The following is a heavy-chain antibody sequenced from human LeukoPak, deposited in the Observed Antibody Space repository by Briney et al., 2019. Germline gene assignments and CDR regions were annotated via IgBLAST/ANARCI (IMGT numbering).Heavy chain of an antibody. V-gene: IGHV4-34*01. D-gene: IGHD2-2*01. CDR1: GGSFSGYY. CDR2: INHSGST. Sequence: SETLSLTCAVYGGSFSGYYWSWIRQPPGKGLEWIGEINHSGSTNYNPSLESRVTISVDTSKDQFSLKLSSVTAADTAVYYCARGGRYCSSTSCYYYWFDPWGQGTLVTVSS. J-gene: IGHJ5*02. CDR3: ARGGRYCSSTSCYYYWFDP.